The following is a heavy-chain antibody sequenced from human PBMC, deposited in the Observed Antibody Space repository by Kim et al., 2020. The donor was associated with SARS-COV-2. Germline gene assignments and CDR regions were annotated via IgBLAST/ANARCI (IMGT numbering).Heavy chain of an antibody. J-gene: IGHJ4*02. CDR2: IYSGGST. D-gene: IGHD4-17*01. Sequence: GGSLRLSCAASGFTVSSNYMSWVRQAPGKGLEWVSVIYSGGSTYYADSVKGRFTISRDNSKNTLYLQMNSLRAEDTAVYYCARDLRGGATVTKGSDYWGQGTLVTVSS. CDR1: GFTVSSNY. V-gene: IGHV3-66*02. CDR3: ARDLRGGATVTKGSDY.